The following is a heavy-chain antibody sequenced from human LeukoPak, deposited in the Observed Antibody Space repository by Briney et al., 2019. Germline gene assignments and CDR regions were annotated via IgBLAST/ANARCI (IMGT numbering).Heavy chain of an antibody. CDR1: GDSISSYY. Sequence: SETLSLTCTLSGDSISSYYWAWIRQPPGKGLEWIGYTHYTGSTTYNPSLKSRVTISVDTSKNQFSLKLTSVTAADTALYYCARDPACSSISCTGIYFDYWGQGTLVTVSS. J-gene: IGHJ4*02. D-gene: IGHD2-2*01. V-gene: IGHV4-59*01. CDR2: THYTGST. CDR3: ARDPACSSISCTGIYFDY.